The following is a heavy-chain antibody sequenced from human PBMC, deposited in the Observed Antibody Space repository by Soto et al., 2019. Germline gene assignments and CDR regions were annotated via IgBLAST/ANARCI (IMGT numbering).Heavy chain of an antibody. V-gene: IGHV4-34*01. Sequence: SETLSLTCAVYGGSFSGYYWSWIRQPPGKGLEWIGEINHSGSTNYNPSLKSRVTISVDTSKNQFSLKLSSVTAADTAVYYCARWTYYYGSGSYNGWFDPWGQGTLVTVSS. D-gene: IGHD3-10*01. J-gene: IGHJ5*02. CDR3: ARWTYYYGSGSYNGWFDP. CDR2: INHSGST. CDR1: GGSFSGYY.